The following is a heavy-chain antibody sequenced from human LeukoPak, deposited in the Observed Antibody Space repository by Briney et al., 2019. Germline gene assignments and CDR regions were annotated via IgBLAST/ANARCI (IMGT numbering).Heavy chain of an antibody. CDR3: ARGYGAYCSGGSCYLTSHYYYYGMDV. D-gene: IGHD2-15*01. J-gene: IGHJ6*02. CDR2: ISGSGGST. CDR1: GFTFSSYA. Sequence: GGSLRLSCAASGFTFSSYAMSWVRQAPGKGLEWVSAISGSGGSTHYADSVKGRFTISRDNAKNSLYLQMNSLRAEDTAVYYCARGYGAYCSGGSCYLTSHYYYYGMDVWGQGTTVTVSS. V-gene: IGHV3-23*01.